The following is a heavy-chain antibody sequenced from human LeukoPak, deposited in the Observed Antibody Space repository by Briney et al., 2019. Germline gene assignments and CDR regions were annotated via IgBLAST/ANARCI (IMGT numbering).Heavy chain of an antibody. D-gene: IGHD3-22*01. J-gene: IGHJ4*02. CDR3: AREKLHYYDSSGYHSEYYFDY. CDR2: IIPIFGTA. Sequence: SVKVSCKASGGTFSSYAISWVRQAPGQGLKWMGGIIPIFGTANYAQKFQGRVTITTDESTSTAYMELSSLRSEDTAVYYCAREKLHYYDSSGYHSEYYFDYWGQGTLVTVSS. V-gene: IGHV1-69*05. CDR1: GGTFSSYA.